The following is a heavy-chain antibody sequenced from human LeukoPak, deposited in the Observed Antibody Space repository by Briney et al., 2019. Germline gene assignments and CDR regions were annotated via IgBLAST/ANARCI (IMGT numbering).Heavy chain of an antibody. J-gene: IGHJ3*02. V-gene: IGHV3-21*01. D-gene: IGHD2-15*01. CDR3: ARTPPAFDI. Sequence: GGPLRLSCAASGFTISSYSMNWVRQASGKGLEWVSSISSSSSYKYYADPVEGRFNISRDNAQNSLYLQMNSLGAEDTAVFYCARTPPAFDIWGQGTMVTVSS. CDR1: GFTISSYS. CDR2: ISSSSSYK.